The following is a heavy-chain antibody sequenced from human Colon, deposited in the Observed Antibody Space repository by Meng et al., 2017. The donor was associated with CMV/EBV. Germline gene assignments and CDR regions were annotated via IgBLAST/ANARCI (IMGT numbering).Heavy chain of an antibody. J-gene: IGHJ4*01. V-gene: IGHV4-34*01. CDR2: SYYTGST. CDR3: ERATKSSCWEVLDY. D-gene: IGHD2-2*01. Sequence: QSPLSEWGAGLCKSWARRYTPGAVYGESFSGYYRTLIRQPPGRGLEWIGESYYTGSTNYSPSLKSRVTISLDTSKNQFSLKLNSVAAADTAVYYCERATKSSCWEVLDYWGHGTLVTVSS. CDR1: GESFSGYY.